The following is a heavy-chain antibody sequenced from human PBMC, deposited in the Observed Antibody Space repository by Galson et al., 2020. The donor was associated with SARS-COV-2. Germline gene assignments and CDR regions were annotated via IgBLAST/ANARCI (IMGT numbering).Heavy chain of an antibody. D-gene: IGHD3-9*01. J-gene: IGHJ5*02. Sequence: ASVKVSCKASGYTFVSYGITWVRQAPGHGLEWVGWIGAYNGYTKYAQNLQDRVTMTIDANMDTAYMELRSLRSDDTAVYYCARCLGPGAYYDILTGYHKMGWFDPWGQGTLVTVSS. CDR2: IGAYNGYT. CDR3: ARCLGPGAYYDILTGYHKMGWFDP. CDR1: GYTFVSYG. V-gene: IGHV1-18*01.